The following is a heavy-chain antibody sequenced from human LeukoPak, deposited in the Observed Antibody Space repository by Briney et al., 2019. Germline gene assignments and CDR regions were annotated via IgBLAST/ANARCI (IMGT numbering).Heavy chain of an antibody. V-gene: IGHV3-30*02. D-gene: IGHD3-3*01. CDR2: MQFDESDE. CDR3: ARCAFWSGLYPLDS. CDR1: GFNFNTYA. J-gene: IGHJ4*02. Sequence: QPGGSLRLSCAASGFNFNTYAMHWVRQAPGKGLEWVAFMQFDESDEKYANSVRGRFTISRDNLRNILYLHMNSLRGDDTAVYYCARCAFWSGLYPLDSWGQGTLVTVSS.